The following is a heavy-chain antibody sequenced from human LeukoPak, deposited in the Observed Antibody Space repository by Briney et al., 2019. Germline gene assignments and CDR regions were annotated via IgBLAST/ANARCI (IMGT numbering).Heavy chain of an antibody. CDR3: AIRPTVTTTGIFDY. V-gene: IGHV3-21*01. CDR2: ISSSSSYI. CDR1: GFTFSSYS. Sequence: GGSLRLSCAASGFTFSSYSMNWVRQAPGKGLEWVSSISSSSSYIYYADSVKGRFTISRDNAKNSRYLQMNSLRAEDTAVYYCAIRPTVTTTGIFDYWGQGTLVTVSS. D-gene: IGHD4-17*01. J-gene: IGHJ4*02.